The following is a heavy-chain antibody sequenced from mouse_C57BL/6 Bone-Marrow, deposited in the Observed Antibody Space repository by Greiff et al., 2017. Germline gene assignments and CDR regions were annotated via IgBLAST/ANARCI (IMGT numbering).Heavy chain of an antibody. D-gene: IGHD2-4*01. J-gene: IGHJ2*01. CDR1: GFTFSNYW. V-gene: IGHV6-3*01. Sequence: EVQGVESGGGLVQPGGSMKLSCVASGFTFSNYWMNWVRQSPEKGLEWVAQIRLKSDNYATHYAESVKGRFTISRDDSKSSVYLQMNNVRAEDTGIYCCTEADYYFDYWGQGTTLTVSS. CDR2: IRLKSDNYAT. CDR3: TEADYYFDY.